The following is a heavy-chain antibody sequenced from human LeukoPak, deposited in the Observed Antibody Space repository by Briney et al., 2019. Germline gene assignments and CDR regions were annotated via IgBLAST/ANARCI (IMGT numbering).Heavy chain of an antibody. V-gene: IGHV1-24*01. CDR2: FDPEEGER. CDR1: GDNLSELT. D-gene: IGHD5/OR15-5a*01. Sequence: ASVKVSCKVSGDNLSELTVHWVRQAPGKGDEWIGGFDPEEGERLYAQKFEGRVTMTEDTSTDTAYMQLTSLRSEDTAVYYCATFCVYDLLECFDYWGQGTLVTVSS. CDR3: ATFCVYDLLECFDY. J-gene: IGHJ4*02.